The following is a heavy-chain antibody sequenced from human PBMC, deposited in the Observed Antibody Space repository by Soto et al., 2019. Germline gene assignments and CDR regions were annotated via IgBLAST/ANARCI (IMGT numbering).Heavy chain of an antibody. D-gene: IGHD1-26*01. Sequence: QVQLVQSGAEVKKPGASVKVSCKASGYTFINYGISWVRQAPGQGLEWMGWISGYNGNTNYAQKLQGRVTMTTDTSTSTADMERGGLRCDGTAVYYCARDTGGGRYYWGYYFDCWGQGTLVTVSS. CDR1: GYTFINYG. CDR2: ISGYNGNT. CDR3: ARDTGGGRYYWGYYFDC. V-gene: IGHV1-18*01. J-gene: IGHJ4*02.